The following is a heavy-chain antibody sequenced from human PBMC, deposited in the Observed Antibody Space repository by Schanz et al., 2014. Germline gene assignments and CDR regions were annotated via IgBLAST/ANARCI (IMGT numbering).Heavy chain of an antibody. CDR2: FGGGGGGP. J-gene: IGHJ4*02. CDR1: DFSFSTFA. Sequence: EVQLVESGGDLVQPGRSLRLSCAASDFSFSTFAMTWVRQAPGKGLEWVSTFGGGGGGPFYADSVEGRFTISRDNSKNTLYLQMNSLRTEDTAVYFCAKSYDTSGYSGFDYWGQGTLVTVSS. V-gene: IGHV3-23*04. CDR3: AKSYDTSGYSGFDY. D-gene: IGHD3-22*01.